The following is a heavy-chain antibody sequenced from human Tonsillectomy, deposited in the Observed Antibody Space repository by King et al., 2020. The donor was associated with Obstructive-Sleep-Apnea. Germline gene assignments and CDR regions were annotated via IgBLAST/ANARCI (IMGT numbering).Heavy chain of an antibody. J-gene: IGHJ6*02. V-gene: IGHV3-23*04. CDR1: GFTFSSYA. Sequence: VQLVESGGGLVQPGGSLRLSCAASGFTFSSYAMSWVRQAPGKGLEWVSAISGSGGSTYYADSVKGRFTISRDNSKNTLYLQMNSLRAEDTAVYYCAKVLPPTYYYGSGSYPYYYYYYGMDVWGQGTTVTVSS. D-gene: IGHD3-10*01. CDR2: ISGSGGST. CDR3: AKVLPPTYYYGSGSYPYYYYYYGMDV.